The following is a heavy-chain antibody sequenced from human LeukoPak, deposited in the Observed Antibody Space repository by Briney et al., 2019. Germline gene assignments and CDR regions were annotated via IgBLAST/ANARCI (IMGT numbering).Heavy chain of an antibody. V-gene: IGHV3-15*01. CDR3: TTASVTMVRGVINPDAFDV. D-gene: IGHD3-10*01. Sequence: PGGSLRLSCAASGFTFSNAWMSWVRQAPGKGLEWVGRIMSKSDGGTKAYGAPVKGRFANSRDDSKNTLYLQMKGLETEDTAVYYCTTASVTMVRGVINPDAFDVWGLGTTVIVSS. CDR2: IMSKSDGGTK. CDR1: GFTFSNAW. J-gene: IGHJ3*01.